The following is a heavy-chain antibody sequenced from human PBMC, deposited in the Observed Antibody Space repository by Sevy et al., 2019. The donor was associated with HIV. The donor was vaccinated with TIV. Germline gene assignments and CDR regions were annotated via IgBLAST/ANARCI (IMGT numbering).Heavy chain of an antibody. D-gene: IGHD6-13*01. CDR2: INPNSGGT. J-gene: IGHJ5*02. Sequence: ASVKVSCKASGYTFTGYYMHWVRQAPGQGLEWMGWINPNSGGTNYAQKFQGRVTLTRDTSINTAYMELSRLRSDDTAVHYCARSAAAGSPNWFDPWGQGTLVTVSS. CDR1: GYTFTGYY. CDR3: ARSAAAGSPNWFDP. V-gene: IGHV1-2*02.